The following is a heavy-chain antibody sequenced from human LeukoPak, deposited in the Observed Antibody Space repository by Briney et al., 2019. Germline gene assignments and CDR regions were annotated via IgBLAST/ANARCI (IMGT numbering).Heavy chain of an antibody. CDR2: SDPEDVKT. D-gene: IGHD3-22*01. V-gene: IGHV1-24*01. CDR3: SPFQAYANSGHLRPYFDY. J-gene: IGHJ4*02. CDR1: GYSLTELA. Sequence: ASVKVSCKISGYSLTELAIHWVRQAPGKGLEWMGGSDPEDVKTCFAEKFQGRVTFTEDTSTDTAFMELNRLRSDDIAVYYFSPFQAYANSGHLRPYFDYWGQGTLVTVSS.